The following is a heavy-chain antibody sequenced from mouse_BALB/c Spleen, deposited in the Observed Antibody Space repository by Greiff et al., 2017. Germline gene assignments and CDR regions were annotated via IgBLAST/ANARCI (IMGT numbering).Heavy chain of an antibody. CDR2: INPYNDGT. J-gene: IGHJ3*01. CDR1: GYTFTSYV. Sequence: EVKLQESGPELVKPGASVKMSCKASGYTFTSYVMHWVKQKPGQGLEWIGYINPYNDGTKYNEKFKGKATLTSDKSSSTAYMELSCLTSEDSAVYYCARGYGNYARDYGWFAYWGQGTLVTVSA. D-gene: IGHD2-1*01. V-gene: IGHV1-14*01. CDR3: ARGYGNYARDYGWFAY.